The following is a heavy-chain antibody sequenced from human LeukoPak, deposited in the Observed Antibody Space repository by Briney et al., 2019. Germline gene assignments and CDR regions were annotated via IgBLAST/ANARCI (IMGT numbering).Heavy chain of an antibody. CDR3: AKSDFWSGYYMSWYFDL. J-gene: IGHJ2*01. D-gene: IGHD3-3*01. CDR1: GFTFSSYA. CDR2: ISGSGGST. V-gene: IGHV3-23*01. Sequence: SGGSLRLSCAASGFTFSSYAMSWVRQAPGKGLEWVSAISGSGGSTYYADSVKGRFTISRDNSKNTLYLQMNSLRAEDTAVYYCAKSDFWSGYYMSWYFDLWGRGTLVTVSS.